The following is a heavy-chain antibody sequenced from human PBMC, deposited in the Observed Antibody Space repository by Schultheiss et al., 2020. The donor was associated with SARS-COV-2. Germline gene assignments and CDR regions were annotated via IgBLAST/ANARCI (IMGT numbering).Heavy chain of an antibody. D-gene: IGHD5-18*01. CDR3: ARSGYSYGSFDY. Sequence: SETLSLTCAVYGGSFSGYYWSWIRQPPGKGLEWIGEINHSGSTNCNPSLKSRVTISVDTSKNQFSLKLSSVTAADTAVYYCARSGYSYGSFDYWGQGTLVTVSS. V-gene: IGHV4-34*01. J-gene: IGHJ4*02. CDR1: GGSFSGYY. CDR2: INHSGST.